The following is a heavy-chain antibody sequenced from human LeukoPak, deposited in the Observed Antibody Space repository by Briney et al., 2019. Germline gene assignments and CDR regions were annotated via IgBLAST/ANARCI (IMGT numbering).Heavy chain of an antibody. J-gene: IGHJ5*02. CDR3: ARDPVGDTDL. V-gene: IGHV1-3*01. D-gene: IGHD2-21*02. Sequence: KFQGRVTITRDTSASTAYMELSSLRSEDTAVYYCARDPVGDTDLWGQGTLVTVSS.